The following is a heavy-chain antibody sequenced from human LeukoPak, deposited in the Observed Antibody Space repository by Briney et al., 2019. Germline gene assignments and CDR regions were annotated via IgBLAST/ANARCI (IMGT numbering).Heavy chain of an antibody. CDR2: ISSSDSTI. CDR3: AALIAAAEVNY. D-gene: IGHD6-13*01. J-gene: IGHJ4*02. Sequence: GGSLRLSCAASGFTFSTYEMNWVRQAPGKGLEWVSYISSSDSTIYYTDSVKGRFTISRDNSKNTLYLQMNSLRAEDTAVYYCAALIAAAEVNYWGLGTLVTVSS. CDR1: GFTFSTYE. V-gene: IGHV3-48*03.